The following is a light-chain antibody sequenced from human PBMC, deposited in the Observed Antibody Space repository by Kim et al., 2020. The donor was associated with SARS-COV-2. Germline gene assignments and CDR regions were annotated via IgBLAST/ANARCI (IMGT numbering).Light chain of an antibody. J-gene: IGKJ2*01. CDR3: QQSHSTPPT. CDR2: SAS. Sequence: CASVGDRVNITCRTSQNIRIYLNWYPLKPEKAPKPLIYSASSLQTGVPSRFSGSGSGTDFTLTITSLQPEDFATLYCQQSHSTPPTFGQGTKLEI. V-gene: IGKV1-39*01. CDR1: QNIRIY.